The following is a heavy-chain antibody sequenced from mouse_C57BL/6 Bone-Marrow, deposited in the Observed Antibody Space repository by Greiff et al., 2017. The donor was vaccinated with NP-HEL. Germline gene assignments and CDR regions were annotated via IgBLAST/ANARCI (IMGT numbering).Heavy chain of an antibody. D-gene: IGHD2-4*01. CDR2: IWSDGST. CDR1: GFSLTSYG. CDR3: ARHGYMINYYAMDY. V-gene: IGHV2-6-1*01. Sequence: VQLQESGPGLVAPSQSLSITCTVSGFSLTSYGVHWVRQPPGKGLEWLVVIWSDGSTTYNSALKSRLSISKDNSKSQVFLKMNSLQTDDTAMYYCARHGYMINYYAMDYWGQGTSVTVSS. J-gene: IGHJ4*01.